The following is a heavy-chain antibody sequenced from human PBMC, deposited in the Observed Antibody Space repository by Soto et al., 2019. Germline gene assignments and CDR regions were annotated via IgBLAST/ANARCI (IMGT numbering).Heavy chain of an antibody. J-gene: IGHJ6*03. CDR1: GGSISGSSYF. V-gene: IGHV4-39*07. CDR2: INHSGST. Sequence: SETLSLTCTVSGGSISGSSYFWGWIRQPPGKGLEWIGSINHSGSTNYNPSLRSRVTISVDTSKNQFSLKLSSVTAADTAVYYCARGFGGGYCTNGVCYDAYYYYYMDVWGKGTTVTVSS. CDR3: ARGFGGGYCTNGVCYDAYYYYYMDV. D-gene: IGHD2-8*01.